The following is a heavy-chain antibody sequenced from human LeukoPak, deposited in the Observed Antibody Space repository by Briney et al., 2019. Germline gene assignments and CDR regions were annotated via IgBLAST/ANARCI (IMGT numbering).Heavy chain of an antibody. CDR2: ISYDGSNK. V-gene: IGHV3-30*03. CDR3: ARDRSGYANDAFDF. CDR1: GFTFSKYV. J-gene: IGHJ3*01. Sequence: PGGSLRLSCAASGFTFSKYVMHWVRQAPGKGLEWVATISYDGSNKYYADSVKGRFTISRDNSKNTMFLQMNSLRAEDTAVYHCARDRSGYANDAFDFWGQGTMVTVSS. D-gene: IGHD3-3*01.